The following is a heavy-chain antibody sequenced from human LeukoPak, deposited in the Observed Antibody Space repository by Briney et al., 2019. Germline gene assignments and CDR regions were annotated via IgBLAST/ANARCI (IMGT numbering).Heavy chain of an antibody. CDR1: GGSISSSSYY. D-gene: IGHD3-3*01. CDR3: ARDRPHYDFWSGMGMDYYYYYMDV. J-gene: IGHJ6*03. V-gene: IGHV4-39*07. Sequence: SETLSLTCTVSGGSISSSSYYWGWIRQPPGKGLEWIGSIYYSGSTYYNPSLKSRVTISVDTSKNQFSLKLSSVTAADTAVYYCARDRPHYDFWSGMGMDYYYYYMDVWGKGTTVTVSS. CDR2: IYYSGST.